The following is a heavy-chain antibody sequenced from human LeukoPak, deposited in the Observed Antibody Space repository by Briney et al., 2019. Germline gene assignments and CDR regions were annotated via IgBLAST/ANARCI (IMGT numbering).Heavy chain of an antibody. Sequence: SETLSLTCTVSGGSISSYYWSWIRRHPAKELVWSVDIIYSGSTTYNPSLMSRVTISVDTPKTQFSLKLSSVTAADTAVYYCARHRDGYNLWGQGTLVTVSS. J-gene: IGHJ4*02. V-gene: IGHV4-59*08. D-gene: IGHD5-24*01. CDR1: GGSISSYY. CDR3: ARHRDGYNL. CDR2: IIYSGST.